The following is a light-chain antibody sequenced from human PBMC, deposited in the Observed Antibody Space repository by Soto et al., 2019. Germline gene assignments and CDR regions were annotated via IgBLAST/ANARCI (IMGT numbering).Light chain of an antibody. CDR3: GSYTRTSTLGL. CDR2: DVS. V-gene: IGLV2-14*01. CDR1: TTDVGGYNS. Sequence: QSALTQPASVSGSPGQSITISCTGTTTDVGGYNSVSWYQQHPGKAPKLIIYDVSYRPSGVSNRFSGSKSGNTASLTISGLQSEDEAYYYCGSYTRTSTLGLFGGGTKLTVL. J-gene: IGLJ2*01.